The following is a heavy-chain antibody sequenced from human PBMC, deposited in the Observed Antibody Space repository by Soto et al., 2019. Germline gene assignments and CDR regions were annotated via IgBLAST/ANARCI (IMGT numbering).Heavy chain of an antibody. Sequence: GGSLRLSCAASGFTFRSYSMNLVRQAPGKGLEWVSSIRSSSSYIYYADSVKGRFTISRDNAKNSLYLQMNSLRAEDTAVYYCARDREVRGVYYYYYGMDVWGQGTTVTVSS. CDR3: ARDREVRGVYYYYYGMDV. D-gene: IGHD3-10*01. CDR1: GFTFRSYS. V-gene: IGHV3-21*01. CDR2: IRSSSSYI. J-gene: IGHJ6*02.